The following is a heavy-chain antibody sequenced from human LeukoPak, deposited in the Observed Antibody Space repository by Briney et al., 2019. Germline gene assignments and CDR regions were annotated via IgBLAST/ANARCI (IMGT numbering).Heavy chain of an antibody. J-gene: IGHJ6*04. Sequence: SETLSLTCAVYGGSFSGYYWSWIRQPPGKGLEWIGEINHSGSTNYNPSLKSRVTISVDTSKNQFSLKLSSVTAADTAVYYCARWRRVPAAIDYGMDVWSKGTTVTVSS. CDR1: GGSFSGYY. CDR3: ARWRRVPAAIDYGMDV. V-gene: IGHV4-34*01. D-gene: IGHD2-2*02. CDR2: INHSGST.